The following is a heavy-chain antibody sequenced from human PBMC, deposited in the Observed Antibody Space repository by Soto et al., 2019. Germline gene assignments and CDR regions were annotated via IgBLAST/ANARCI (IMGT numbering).Heavy chain of an antibody. J-gene: IGHJ4*02. CDR2: ISDSGDRT. V-gene: IGHV3-23*01. Sequence: EVHLLESGGGLVQPGGSLRLSCAASGFSFISYAMSWVRQAPGKGLEWVSGISDSGDRTFYADSVKGRFTISRDNSKNTLHLQMSTLRAEDTAVYYCYLFSSDFHYWGQGTLVTVSS. D-gene: IGHD6-19*01. CDR3: YLFSSDFHY. CDR1: GFSFISYA.